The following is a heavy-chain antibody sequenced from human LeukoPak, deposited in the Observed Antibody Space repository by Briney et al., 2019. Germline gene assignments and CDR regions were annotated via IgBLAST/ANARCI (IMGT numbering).Heavy chain of an antibody. CDR2: INHSGST. D-gene: IGHD6-6*01. V-gene: IGHV4-34*01. CDR1: GGSFSGYY. Sequence: SETLSLTCAVYGGSFSGYYWSWIRQPPGKGLEWIGEINHSGSTNYNPSLKSRVTISVDTSKNQFSLKLSSVTAADTAVYYCARETFEYSSSGFDYWGQGTLVTVSS. CDR3: ARETFEYSSSGFDY. J-gene: IGHJ4*02.